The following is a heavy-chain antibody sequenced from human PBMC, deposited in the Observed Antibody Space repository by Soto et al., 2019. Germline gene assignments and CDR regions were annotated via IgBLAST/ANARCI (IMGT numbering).Heavy chain of an antibody. CDR2: ISHDGINK. CDR1: GFSFSSYA. Sequence: QVRLVESWGGVVQPGRSLRLSCTASGFSFSSYAMYLFRQPPGQGLEWVAGISHDGINKHYADSVKGRVTVSRDNSNHSLDLKLNSLRGEDTAMYYCARDMYSSDYFVKWFEPWGQGTLVTVSS. D-gene: IGHD6-19*01. CDR3: ARDMYSSDYFVKWFEP. V-gene: IGHV3-30-3*01. J-gene: IGHJ5*02.